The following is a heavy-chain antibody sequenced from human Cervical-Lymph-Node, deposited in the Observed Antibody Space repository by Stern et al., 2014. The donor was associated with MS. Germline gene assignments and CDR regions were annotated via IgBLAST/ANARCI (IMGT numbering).Heavy chain of an antibody. Sequence: EVQLVQSGPEVKRPGESLKISCQASGYTFTSYWIGWVRQVPGKGLEWLAIIFPGAPDVRSNPSFQGQVTIPAEKSSSTAYLHWNNLKASDTAIYFCARQRYFDYWGQGTLVTVSS. CDR3: ARQRYFDY. V-gene: IGHV5-51*01. CDR2: IFPGAPDV. CDR1: GYTFTSYW. J-gene: IGHJ4*02.